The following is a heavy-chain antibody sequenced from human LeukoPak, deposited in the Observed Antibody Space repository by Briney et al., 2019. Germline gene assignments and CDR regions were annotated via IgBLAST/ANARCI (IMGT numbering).Heavy chain of an antibody. CDR1: GFTFSSYE. V-gene: IGHV3-48*03. CDR2: ISSSGSTI. Sequence: PGGSLRLSCAASGFTFSSYEMNWVRQAPGKGLEWVSYISSSGSTIYYADSVKGRFTISRDNSENTVYLQMNSLRVEDTALYYCAKDIDWLAFEDWGQGTLVTVSS. D-gene: IGHD6-19*01. J-gene: IGHJ4*02. CDR3: AKDIDWLAFED.